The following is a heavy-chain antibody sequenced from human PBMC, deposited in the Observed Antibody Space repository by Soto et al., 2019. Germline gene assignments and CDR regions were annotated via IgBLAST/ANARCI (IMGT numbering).Heavy chain of an antibody. Sequence: ASVKVSCKASGGTFSSYTISWVRQAPGQGLEWMGRIIPILGIANYAQKFQGRVTITADKSTSTAYMELSSLRSEDTAVYYCASRARSNDAFDIWGQETMVTVSS. CDR1: GGTFSSYT. J-gene: IGHJ3*02. CDR2: IIPILGIA. V-gene: IGHV1-69*02. D-gene: IGHD3-10*01. CDR3: ASRARSNDAFDI.